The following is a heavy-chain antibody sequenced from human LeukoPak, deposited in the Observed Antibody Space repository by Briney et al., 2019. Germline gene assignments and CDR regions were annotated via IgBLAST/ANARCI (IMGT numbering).Heavy chain of an antibody. V-gene: IGHV1-2*02. Sequence: ASVKVSCKASGYTFTGYYMHWVRQAPGRGLEWMGWINPNSGGTNYAQKFQGRVTMTRDTSISTAYMELSRLRSDDTAVYYCARASFLEWLFYYYYYYGMDVWGQGTTVTVSS. CDR3: ARASFLEWLFYYYYYYGMDV. CDR2: INPNSGGT. J-gene: IGHJ6*02. D-gene: IGHD3-3*01. CDR1: GYTFTGYY.